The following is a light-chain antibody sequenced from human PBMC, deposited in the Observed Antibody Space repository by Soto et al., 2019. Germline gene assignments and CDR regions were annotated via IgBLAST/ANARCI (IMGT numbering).Light chain of an antibody. V-gene: IGKV3-20*01. J-gene: IGKJ2*01. CDR2: GAY. CDR3: LQYASPLYT. Sequence: EIVLTQSPGTQSLSPGERATLSCRASQSLSSSYLAWYQLKPGQAPRLLIYGAYNRATGLPDRFSGSGSGTDFTLTISRLEPEHFAVYFCLQYASPLYTFGQGTKLEI. CDR1: QSLSSSY.